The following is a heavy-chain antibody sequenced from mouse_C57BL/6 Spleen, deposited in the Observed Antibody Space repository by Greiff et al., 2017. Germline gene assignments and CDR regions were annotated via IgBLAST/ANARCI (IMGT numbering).Heavy chain of an antibody. J-gene: IGHJ4*01. CDR1: GYTFTSYW. CDR2: IHPNSGST. D-gene: IGHD1-1*01. Sequence: QVQLQQPGAELVKPGASVKLSCKASGYTFTSYWMHWVKQRPGQGLEWIGMIHPNSGSTNYNEKFKSKATLTVDKSSRTAYMQLSSLTSEDSAVYYCARGATVVANYAMDYWGQRTSVTVSS. CDR3: ARGATVVANYAMDY. V-gene: IGHV1-64*01.